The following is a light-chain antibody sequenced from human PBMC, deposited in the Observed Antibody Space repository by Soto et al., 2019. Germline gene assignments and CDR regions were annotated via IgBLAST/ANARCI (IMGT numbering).Light chain of an antibody. J-gene: IGKJ1*01. CDR2: GAS. CDR1: RDISNS. CDR3: QQTSAFPRT. V-gene: IGKV1-12*01. Sequence: DIQMTQSPASVSASVVDRLTITFRASRDISNSLAWYQQTPGKAPKLLLRGASSLHRGVPSRFSGGGAGTEFTLTISSLQPEDFATYYCQQTSAFPRTFGQGTKVDIK.